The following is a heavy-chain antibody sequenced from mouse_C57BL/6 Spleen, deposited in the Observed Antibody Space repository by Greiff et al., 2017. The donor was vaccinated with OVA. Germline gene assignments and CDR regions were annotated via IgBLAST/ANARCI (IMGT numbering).Heavy chain of an antibody. CDR1: GYSFTSYY. V-gene: IGHV1-66*01. CDR2: LYPGSGNT. CDR3: ARVLYDYDRYYAMDY. Sequence: QVQLQQSGPELVKPGASVKISCKASGYSFTSYYIHWVKQRPGQGLEWIGWLYPGSGNTKYNEKFKGKATLTADTSSSTAYMQLSSLTSEDSAVYYCARVLYDYDRYYAMDYWGQGTSVTVSS. J-gene: IGHJ4*01. D-gene: IGHD2-4*01.